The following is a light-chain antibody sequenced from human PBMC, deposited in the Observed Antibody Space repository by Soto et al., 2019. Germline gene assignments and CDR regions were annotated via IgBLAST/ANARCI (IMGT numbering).Light chain of an antibody. CDR3: QQYGSSPRT. V-gene: IGKV3-20*01. CDR2: GAS. J-gene: IGKJ1*01. Sequence: PGERATLSCRASQSVSSSYLAWYQQKPGQAPRLLIYGASRRATGIPDRFSGSGSGTDFTLTISRLEPEDFAVYYCQQYGSSPRTFGQGTKVDIK. CDR1: QSVSSSY.